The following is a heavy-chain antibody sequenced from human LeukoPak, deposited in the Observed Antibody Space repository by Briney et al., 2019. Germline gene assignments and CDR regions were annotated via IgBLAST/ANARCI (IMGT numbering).Heavy chain of an antibody. Sequence: GGSLRLSCAASGFTFGSQVMRWVRQAPGKGLEWVSTISAGGATFYADSVKGRFTISRDNSKNTLYLQMNSLRAEDTAVYYCAKDLGDFRGGVFDIWGQGTMVTVSS. V-gene: IGHV3-23*01. CDR1: GFTFGSQV. D-gene: IGHD3-3*01. CDR2: ISAGGAT. CDR3: AKDLGDFRGGVFDI. J-gene: IGHJ3*02.